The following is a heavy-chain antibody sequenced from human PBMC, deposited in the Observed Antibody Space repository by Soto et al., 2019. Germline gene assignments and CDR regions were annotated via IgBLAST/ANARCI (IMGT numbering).Heavy chain of an antibody. J-gene: IGHJ5*02. Sequence: GGSLRLSCAASGFTFSSYAMSWVRQAPGKGLGWVSAISGSGGSTYYADSVKGRFTISRDNSKNTLYLQMNSLRAEDTAVYYCAKPRSLRFLEWLPYNWFDPWGQGTLVTVSS. CDR1: GFTFSSYA. CDR3: AKPRSLRFLEWLPYNWFDP. D-gene: IGHD3-3*01. CDR2: ISGSGGST. V-gene: IGHV3-23*01.